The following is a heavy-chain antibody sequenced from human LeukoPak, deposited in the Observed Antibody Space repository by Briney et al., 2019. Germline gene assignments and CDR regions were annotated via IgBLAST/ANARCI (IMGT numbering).Heavy chain of an antibody. CDR3: ARDGHNDNSRDLEY. J-gene: IGHJ4*02. Sequence: SETLSLTCTVSGGSISSYYWSWIRRPAGKGLEWIGRIYTSGSTNYNPSLKSRVTMSVDTSKNQFSLKLSSVTAADTAVYYCARDGHNDNSRDLEYWGQGTLVTVSS. CDR1: GGSISSYY. D-gene: IGHD3-9*01. CDR2: IYTSGST. V-gene: IGHV4-4*07.